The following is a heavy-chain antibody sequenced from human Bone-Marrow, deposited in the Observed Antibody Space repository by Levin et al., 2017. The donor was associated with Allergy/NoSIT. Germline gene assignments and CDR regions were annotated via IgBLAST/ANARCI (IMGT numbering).Heavy chain of an antibody. Sequence: GGSLRLSCAASGFTFSSYAMHWVRQAPGKGLEWVAVISYDGSNKYYADSVKGRFTISRDNSKNTLYLQMNSLRAEDTAVYYCARDLERGIVVVVAANGFDYWGQGTLVTVSS. J-gene: IGHJ4*02. CDR2: ISYDGSNK. V-gene: IGHV3-30*04. CDR3: ARDLERGIVVVVAANGFDY. CDR1: GFTFSSYA. D-gene: IGHD2-15*01.